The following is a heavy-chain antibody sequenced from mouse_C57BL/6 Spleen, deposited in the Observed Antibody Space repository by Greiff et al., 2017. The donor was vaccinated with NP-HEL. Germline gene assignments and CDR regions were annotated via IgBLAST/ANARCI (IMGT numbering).Heavy chain of an antibody. CDR1: GYTFTSYW. J-gene: IGHJ4*01. Sequence: QVQLKQPGAELVRPGSSVKLSCKASGYTFTSYWMHWVKQRPIQGLEWIGNIDPSDSETHYNQKFKDKATLTVDKSSSTAYMQLSSLTSEDSAVYYCARGKASVYGSSYDYYAMDYWGQGTSVTVSS. CDR3: ARGKASVYGSSYDYYAMDY. CDR2: IDPSDSET. D-gene: IGHD1-1*01. V-gene: IGHV1-52*01.